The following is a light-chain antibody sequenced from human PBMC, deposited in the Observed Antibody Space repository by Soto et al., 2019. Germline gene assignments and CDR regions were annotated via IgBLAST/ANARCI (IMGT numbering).Light chain of an antibody. CDR1: QSVSRK. CDR3: QQYDKWPRT. V-gene: IGKV3-15*01. CDR2: GAS. J-gene: IGKJ1*01. Sequence: EIVMSNSPATLSVSPGARATLSCRASQSVSRKLAWYQQTRVQAPRLLIYGASTRATGVPARFSGSGSGTEFTLTISNLQYEDFAVYHCQQYDKWPRTFGQGTKVDIK.